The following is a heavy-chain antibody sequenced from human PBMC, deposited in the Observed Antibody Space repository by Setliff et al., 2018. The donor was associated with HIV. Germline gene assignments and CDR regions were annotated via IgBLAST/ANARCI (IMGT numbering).Heavy chain of an antibody. V-gene: IGHV4-61*01. CDR1: GGSVSTGNYY. J-gene: IGHJ6*02. D-gene: IGHD3-3*01. CDR2: IYYSGST. CDR3: ARIFGDQGYYYGMDV. Sequence: SETLSLTCTVSGGSVSTGNYYWNWIRLPPGKGLEWIGYIYYSGSTNYSPSLKSRVTISVDTSKNQFSLKLSSVIAADTAVYYCARIFGDQGYYYGMDVWGQGTTVTVSS.